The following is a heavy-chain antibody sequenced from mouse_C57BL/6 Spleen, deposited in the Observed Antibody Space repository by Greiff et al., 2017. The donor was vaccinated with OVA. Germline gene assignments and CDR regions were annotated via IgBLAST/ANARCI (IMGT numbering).Heavy chain of an antibody. Sequence: LVESGPELVKPGASVKISCKASGYSFTDYNMNWVKQSNGKSLEWIGVINPNYGTTSYNQKFKGKATLTVDQSSSSAYMQRNSLTSEDSAVYYCARVMEGNYDYWGQGNTLTVSS. D-gene: IGHD2-1*01. CDR1: GYSFTDYN. CDR2: INPNYGTT. CDR3: ARVMEGNYDY. J-gene: IGHJ2*01. V-gene: IGHV1-39*01.